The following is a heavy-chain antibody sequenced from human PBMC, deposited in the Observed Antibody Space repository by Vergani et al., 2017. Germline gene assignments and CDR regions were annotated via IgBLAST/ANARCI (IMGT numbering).Heavy chain of an antibody. V-gene: IGHV6-1*01. CDR1: GDSVSSNSAA. CDR2: TYYRSKWYN. CDR3: ARGIVVVVAATPFVPSNWFDP. J-gene: IGHJ5*02. Sequence: QVQLQQSGPGLVKPSQTLSLTCAISGDSVSSNSAAWNWIRQSPSRGLEWLGRTYYRSKWYNDYAVSVKSRITIKPDTSKNQFSLQLNSVTPEDTAVYYWARGIVVVVAATPFVPSNWFDPWGQGTLVTVSS. D-gene: IGHD2-15*01.